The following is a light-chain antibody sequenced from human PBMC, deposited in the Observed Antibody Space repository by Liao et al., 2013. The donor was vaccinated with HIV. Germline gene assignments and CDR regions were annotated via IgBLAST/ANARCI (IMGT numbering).Light chain of an antibody. V-gene: IGLV3-1*01. Sequence: SYELTQPPSVSVSPGQTASIPCSGDKLGDKYACWYQQKPGQSPVLVIYQDSKRPSGIPERFSGSNSGNTATLTISGTQAMDEADYYCQVWDSTSDHRVFGGGTKLTVV. J-gene: IGLJ3*02. CDR3: QVWDSTSDHRV. CDR1: KLGDKY. CDR2: QDS.